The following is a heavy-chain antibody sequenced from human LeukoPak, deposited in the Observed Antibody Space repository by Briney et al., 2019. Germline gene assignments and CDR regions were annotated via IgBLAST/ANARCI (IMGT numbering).Heavy chain of an antibody. CDR1: GFTFCSYA. J-gene: IGHJ4*02. CDR3: AKMGLPPGHFDY. CDR2: ISGSGGST. V-gene: IGHV3-23*01. Sequence: PGGSLRRSCAAAGFTFCSYAVSWVRHAPGQGLLWVSAISGSGGSTYYADSVKGRFTISRDNSKNTLYLQMNSLRAEDTAVYYCAKMGLPPGHFDYWGQGTLVTVSS. D-gene: IGHD3-16*01.